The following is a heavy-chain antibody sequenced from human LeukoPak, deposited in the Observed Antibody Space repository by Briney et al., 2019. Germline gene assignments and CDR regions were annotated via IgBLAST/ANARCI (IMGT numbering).Heavy chain of an antibody. D-gene: IGHD3-9*01. CDR2: INPNSGGT. Sequence: ASVKVSCKASGYTFTGYYMHWVRQAPGQGLEWMGWINPNSGGTNYAQKFQGRVTMTRDTSISTAYMELSRLRSDDTAVYYCARCRWAYYDILTGYYSDAFDIWGQGTMVTVSS. CDR3: ARCRWAYYDILTGYYSDAFDI. CDR1: GYTFTGYY. V-gene: IGHV1-2*02. J-gene: IGHJ3*02.